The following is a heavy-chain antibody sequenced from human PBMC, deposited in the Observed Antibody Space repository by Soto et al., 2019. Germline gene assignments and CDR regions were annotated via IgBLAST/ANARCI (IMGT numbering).Heavy chain of an antibody. Sequence: QITLKESGPTLVKPTQTLTLTCSFSGFSLSTSGVAVGWIRQPPGKALEWLAFIYWDDDKRYSPSLKGRLTLTKATSKNQVVLTIPNMDAVAPATYYWVHSSVVAANRYFRHWGRATLVTVSS. V-gene: IGHV2-5*02. CDR1: GFSLSTSGVA. CDR3: VHSSVVAANRYFRH. J-gene: IGHJ1*01. D-gene: IGHD2-15*01. CDR2: IYWDDDK.